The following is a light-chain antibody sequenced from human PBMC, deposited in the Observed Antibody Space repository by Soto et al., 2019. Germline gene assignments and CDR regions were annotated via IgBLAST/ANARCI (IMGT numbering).Light chain of an antibody. J-gene: IGLJ3*02. CDR2: SNS. CDR1: RSNTGAGYD. V-gene: IGLV1-40*01. CDR3: QSFDTSLKGWV. Sequence: QSVLTQPPSVSGAPGQRVTISCTGTRSNTGAGYDVHWYQQHPGTAPKYLIYSNSNRPSGVPDRFSGSKSGTSASLAISGLQAEDEADYFCQSFDTSLKGWVFGGGTQLTVL.